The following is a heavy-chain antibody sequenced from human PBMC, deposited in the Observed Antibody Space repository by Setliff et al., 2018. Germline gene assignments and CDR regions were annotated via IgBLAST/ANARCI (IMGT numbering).Heavy chain of an antibody. Sequence: TLSLTCPVSGASISGDSFYWAWIRQPPGKGLEWIGSVLYSGTTFYNPSLKSPVTISVDTSNNQFSLKLKSVTAADTAVYFCARTGTYRYFDYWGQGTQVTVSS. CDR3: ARTGTYRYFDY. CDR1: GASISGDSFY. CDR2: VLYSGTT. V-gene: IGHV4-39*01. J-gene: IGHJ4*02. D-gene: IGHD1-1*01.